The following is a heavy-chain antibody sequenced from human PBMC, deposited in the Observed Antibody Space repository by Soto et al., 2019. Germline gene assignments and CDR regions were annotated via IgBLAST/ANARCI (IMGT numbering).Heavy chain of an antibody. D-gene: IGHD3-3*01. V-gene: IGHV4-34*01. J-gene: IGHJ5*02. CDR3: ATRITVFVLLIPPFDP. Sequence: SETLSLTCAVYGGSVNGYYWNWIRQPPGKGLEWIGEINHTGGTHYNPSLKSLVTMSVDTSKNQFSLRLSSVTAADTAIYYCATRITVFVLLIPPFDPWGQGAQVTVSS. CDR1: GGSVNGYY. CDR2: INHTGGT.